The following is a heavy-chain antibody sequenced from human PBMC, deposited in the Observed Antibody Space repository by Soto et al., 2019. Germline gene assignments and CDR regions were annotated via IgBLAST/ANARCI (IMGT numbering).Heavy chain of an antibody. CDR2: FDPEDGET. V-gene: IGHV1-24*01. CDR1: GYTLTELS. J-gene: IGHJ4*02. Sequence: GASVKVSCKVSGYTLTELSMHWVRQAPGKGPEWMGGFDPEDGETIYAQKFQGRVTVTEDTSTDTAYMELSSLRSEDTAVYYCATVKAARLWQWKEYYFDYWGQGTLVTVSS. CDR3: ATVKAARLWQWKEYYFDY. D-gene: IGHD6-6*01.